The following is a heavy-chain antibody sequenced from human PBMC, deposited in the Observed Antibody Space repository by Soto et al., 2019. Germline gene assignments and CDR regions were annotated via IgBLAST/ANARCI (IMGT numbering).Heavy chain of an antibody. Sequence: QVQLVESGGGVVQPGRSLRLSCAASGFTFSSYGMHWVRQAPGKGLEWVAVISYDGSYKYSADSVKGRFTISRDNSKNTLYLQMNSLRAEDTAVYYCAKEAPYGSSWTPNFDYWGQGTLVTVSS. CDR1: GFTFSSYG. CDR3: AKEAPYGSSWTPNFDY. V-gene: IGHV3-30*18. CDR2: ISYDGSYK. J-gene: IGHJ4*02. D-gene: IGHD6-13*01.